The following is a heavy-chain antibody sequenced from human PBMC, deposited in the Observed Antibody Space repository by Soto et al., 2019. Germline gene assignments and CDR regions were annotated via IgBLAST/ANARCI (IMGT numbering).Heavy chain of an antibody. D-gene: IGHD3-10*01. V-gene: IGHV3-23*01. CDR1: GFIFSDYA. Sequence: PGGSLRLCCSVSGFIFSDYALSWVRQAPGKGLEWVSVISGSGDSSSYADSVKGRFTVSRDNSNNTLYLQMNSLRAEDTAVYYCAKDRTINYGSGRCFDYWGQGSLVTVSS. J-gene: IGHJ4*02. CDR3: AKDRTINYGSGRCFDY. CDR2: ISGSGDSS.